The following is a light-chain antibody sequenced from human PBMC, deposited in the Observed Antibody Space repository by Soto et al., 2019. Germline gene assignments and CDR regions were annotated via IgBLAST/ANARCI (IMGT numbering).Light chain of an antibody. V-gene: IGKV3-20*01. CDR2: GAS. Sequence: EIVLTLSPGTLSLSPGERATLSCRASQSVSSSYLAWYQQKPGQAPRLLIYGASSRATGIPDRFSGSGSGTDFTLTISRLEPEDFAVYYCQQYGRSPPWTFGQGTKVEIK. CDR3: QQYGRSPPWT. CDR1: QSVSSSY. J-gene: IGKJ1*01.